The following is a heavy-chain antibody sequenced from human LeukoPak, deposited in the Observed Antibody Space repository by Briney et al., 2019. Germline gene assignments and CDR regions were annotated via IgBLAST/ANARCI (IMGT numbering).Heavy chain of an antibody. CDR3: AKRGRQGVKFDY. CDR2: ISGSGGST. Sequence: SGGSLRLSCAASGFTFSSYAMSWVRQAPGKGLEWVSAISGSGGSTYYADSVKGRFPISRDNSRTPLCLQMSTLRAEDTVAYYCAKRGRQGVKFDYWGQGTPVTVSS. CDR1: GFTFSSYA. V-gene: IGHV3-23*01. J-gene: IGHJ4*02.